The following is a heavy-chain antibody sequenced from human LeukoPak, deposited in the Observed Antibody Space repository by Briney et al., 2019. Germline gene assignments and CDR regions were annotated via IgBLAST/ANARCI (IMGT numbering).Heavy chain of an antibody. J-gene: IGHJ6*02. D-gene: IGHD6-19*01. Sequence: SETLPLTCAVYGGSFSGYYWSWIRQPPGKGLEWIGEINHSGSTNFNPSLKSRVTISVDTSKNQFSLKLSSVTAADTAVYYCASSAVAARYYYGMDVWGQGTTVTVSS. CDR2: INHSGST. CDR1: GGSFSGYY. CDR3: ASSAVAARYYYGMDV. V-gene: IGHV4-34*01.